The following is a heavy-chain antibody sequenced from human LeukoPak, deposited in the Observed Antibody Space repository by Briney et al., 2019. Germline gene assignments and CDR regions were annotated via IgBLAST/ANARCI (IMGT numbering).Heavy chain of an antibody. D-gene: IGHD3-10*01. J-gene: IGHJ4*02. V-gene: IGHV4-30-4*01. CDR3: ASHFYGSGSWAFDY. Sequence: SQTLSLTCTVSGGSISSGDYYWSWIHQPPGKGLEWIGYIYYSGSTYYNPSLKSRVTISVDTSKNQFSLKLSSVTAADTAVYYCASHFYGSGSWAFDYWGQGTLVTVSS. CDR2: IYYSGST. CDR1: GGSISSGDYY.